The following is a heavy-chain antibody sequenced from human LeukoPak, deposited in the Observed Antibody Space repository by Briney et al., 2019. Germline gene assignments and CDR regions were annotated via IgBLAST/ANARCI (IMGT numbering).Heavy chain of an antibody. CDR3: ARSYCSGGSCYEDY. J-gene: IGHJ4*02. CDR2: IYYSGST. CDR1: GGSISSSSYY. D-gene: IGHD2-15*01. Sequence: SETLSLTCTVSGGSISSSSYYWGWIRQPPGKGLEWIGSIYYSGSTYYNPSLKSRVTMSVDTSKNQFSLKLSSVTAADTAVYYCARSYCSGGSCYEDYWGQGTLVTVSS. V-gene: IGHV4-39*07.